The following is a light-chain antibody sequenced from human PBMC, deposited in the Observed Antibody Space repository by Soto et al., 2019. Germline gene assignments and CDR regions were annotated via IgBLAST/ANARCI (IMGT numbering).Light chain of an antibody. J-gene: IGKJ4*01. CDR3: QYYGTSVFI. V-gene: IGKV3-20*01. Sequence: EIVLTQSPGTLSLSPGERATLSCRASQSVGSRYLAWYQQKPGQAPRLLIYAASTRATGIPDRFSGSGSGTAFTLTITRLEPEDIAVYYCQYYGTSVFIFGGGTKVDIK. CDR1: QSVGSRY. CDR2: AAS.